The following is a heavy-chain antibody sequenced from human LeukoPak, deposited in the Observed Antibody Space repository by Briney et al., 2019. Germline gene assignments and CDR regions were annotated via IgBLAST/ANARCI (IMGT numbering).Heavy chain of an antibody. CDR1: GVSINRGGHY. CDR3: AVDILTGPSH. D-gene: IGHD3-9*01. CDR2: IYYSGST. V-gene: IGHV4-61*08. J-gene: IGHJ4*02. Sequence: SQTLSLTCSVSGVSINRGGHYWSWIRQPPGKGLEWIGYIYYSGSTNYNPSLKSRVTISIDTSKNQFSLKLTSVTAADTAMYYCAVDILTGPSHWGQGTLVTVSS.